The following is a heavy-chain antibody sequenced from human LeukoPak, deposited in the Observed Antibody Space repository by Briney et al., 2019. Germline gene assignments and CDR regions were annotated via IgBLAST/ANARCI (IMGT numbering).Heavy chain of an antibody. CDR2: IYTSGST. CDR3: ARESRYGDYVKY. J-gene: IGHJ4*02. CDR1: GGSISSYY. D-gene: IGHD4-17*01. Sequence: SETLSLTCTVSGGSISSYYWSWIRQPAGKGLEWIGRIYTSGSTNYNPSLKSRVTMSVDTSKDQFSLKLGSVTAADTAVYYCARESRYGDYVKYWGQGTLVTVSS. V-gene: IGHV4-4*07.